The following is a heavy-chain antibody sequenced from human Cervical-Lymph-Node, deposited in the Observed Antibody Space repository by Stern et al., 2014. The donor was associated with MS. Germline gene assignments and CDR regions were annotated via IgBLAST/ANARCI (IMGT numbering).Heavy chain of an antibody. V-gene: IGHV4-59*01. J-gene: IGHJ5*02. CDR3: ARTYGGSYRPFDP. D-gene: IGHD1-26*01. Sequence: QVQLQESGPGLVKPSETLSLTCTVSGGSISSYYWSWIRQPPGKGLEWIGYIYYSGSTNYNPSLKSRVTISVDTSKNQFSLKLSSVTAADTAVYYCARTYGGSYRPFDPWGQGTLVTVSS. CDR2: IYYSGST. CDR1: GGSISSYY.